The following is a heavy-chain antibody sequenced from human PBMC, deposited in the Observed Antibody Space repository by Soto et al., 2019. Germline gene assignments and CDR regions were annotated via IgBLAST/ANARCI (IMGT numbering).Heavy chain of an antibody. CDR1: GFTFSSDA. Sequence: EVQLLESGGGLVQPGGSLRLSCAASGFTFSSDAMSWVRQAPGKGLEWVSAISGSGRSTDYADAGKGRFTISRDNSKKTLYLQMNSLRAEDTAVYYCAKRSGYSYGLDYSYCYGMDVWGQGTTVTVS. CDR2: ISGSGRST. V-gene: IGHV3-23*01. J-gene: IGHJ6*02. CDR3: AKRSGYSYGLDYSYCYGMDV. D-gene: IGHD5-18*01.